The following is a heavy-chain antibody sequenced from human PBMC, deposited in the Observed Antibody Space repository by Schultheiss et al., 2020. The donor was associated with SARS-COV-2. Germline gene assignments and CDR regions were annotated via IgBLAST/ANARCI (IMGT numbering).Heavy chain of an antibody. D-gene: IGHD3-9*01. CDR1: GGSISSGDYY. CDR3: ASVEVLRYFDSLRYYYYAMDV. Sequence: SQTLSLTCTVSGGSISSGDYYWSWVRQSPGKGLEWIGEVNRSGTTNYNPSLKSRVTISVDTSKNQFSLKLSSVTAADTAVYYCASVEVLRYFDSLRYYYYAMDVWGQGTAVTVSS. CDR2: VNRSGTT. J-gene: IGHJ6*02. V-gene: IGHV4-30-4*01.